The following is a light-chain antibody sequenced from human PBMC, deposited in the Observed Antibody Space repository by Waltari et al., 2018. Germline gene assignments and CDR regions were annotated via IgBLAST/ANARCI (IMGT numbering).Light chain of an antibody. CDR2: EDT. Sequence: QSALTQPASVSGSPGQSITISCTGTSNDVGSYNLVSWYQQHPGNVPKLIIYEDTKRPSGVSDRFSGSKSGNTASLTISGLQAEDEADYYCCSYAGSRTWVFGGGTELTVL. CDR1: SNDVGSYNL. J-gene: IGLJ3*02. CDR3: CSYAGSRTWV. V-gene: IGLV2-23*01.